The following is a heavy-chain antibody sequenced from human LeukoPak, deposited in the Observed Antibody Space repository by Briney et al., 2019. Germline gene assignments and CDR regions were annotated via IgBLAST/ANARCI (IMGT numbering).Heavy chain of an antibody. D-gene: IGHD3-10*01. J-gene: IGHJ5*02. CDR3: ATLPRGHRFDP. V-gene: IGHV1-24*01. Sequence: ASVKVSCKLSGDTLTELSMHWVRQSPGKGLEWMGGFVPEDGETIYAQKFQGRVTMTEDTSTDTAYMELSSLRSDDTAVYFCATLPRGHRFDPWGQGTLVTVSS. CDR1: GDTLTELS. CDR2: FVPEDGET.